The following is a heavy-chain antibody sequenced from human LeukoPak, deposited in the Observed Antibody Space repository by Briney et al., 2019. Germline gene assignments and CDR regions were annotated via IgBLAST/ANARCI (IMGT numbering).Heavy chain of an antibody. CDR1: GFTFSSYA. CDR2: ISYDGSNK. CDR3: AKSPGPMPASTIYYFDY. V-gene: IGHV3-30-3*01. D-gene: IGHD5-24*01. J-gene: IGHJ4*02. Sequence: PGGSLRLSCAASGFTFSSYAMHWVRQAPGKGLEWVAVISYDGSNKYYADSVKGRFTISRDNPKNTLYLQMNSLRAEDTAVYYCAKSPGPMPASTIYYFDYWGQGALVTVSA.